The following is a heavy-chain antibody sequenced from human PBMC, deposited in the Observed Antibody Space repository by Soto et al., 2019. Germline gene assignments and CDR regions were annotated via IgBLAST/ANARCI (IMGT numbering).Heavy chain of an antibody. V-gene: IGHV3-11*01. J-gene: IGHJ4*02. D-gene: IGHD3-22*01. CDR2: ISSSDSII. CDR1: GFTFSDSY. CDR3: ARDLGYYDSSGYFDY. Sequence: GGSLRLSCAASGFTFSDSYMSWIRQAPGKGLEWVSYISSSDSIIYYSDSVKGRFIISMDNAKNSLCLQMNRLRAEDTAVYYCARDLGYYDSSGYFDYWGQGTLVTVSS.